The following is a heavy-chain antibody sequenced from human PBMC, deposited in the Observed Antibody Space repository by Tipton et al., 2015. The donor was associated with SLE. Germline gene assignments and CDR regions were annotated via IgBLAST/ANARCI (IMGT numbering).Heavy chain of an antibody. CDR2: ISGSGGST. V-gene: IGHV3-23*01. CDR3: AKTRVLAVARFFDY. CDR1: GFTFSSYA. Sequence: SLRLSCAASGFTFSSYAMSWVRQAPGKGLEWVSAISGSGGSTYYADSAKGRFTISRDNSKNTLYLQMNSLRAEDTAVYYCAKTRVLAVARFFDYWGQGTLVTVSS. J-gene: IGHJ4*02. D-gene: IGHD6-19*01.